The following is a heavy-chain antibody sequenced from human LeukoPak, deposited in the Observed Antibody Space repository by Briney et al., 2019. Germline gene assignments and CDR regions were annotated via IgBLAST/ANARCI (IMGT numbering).Heavy chain of an antibody. Sequence: GESLKISCKGSGSSFTTYWIGWVRQLPGKGLELMGIIYPGDSDTSYSPSFQGQVTISADRSITTAYLQWSSLKASDTAIYYCARRPHRGYSSTWYGDYWGQGTLVTVSS. D-gene: IGHD6-13*01. CDR3: ARRPHRGYSSTWYGDY. CDR1: GSSFTTYW. CDR2: IYPGDSDT. V-gene: IGHV5-51*01. J-gene: IGHJ4*02.